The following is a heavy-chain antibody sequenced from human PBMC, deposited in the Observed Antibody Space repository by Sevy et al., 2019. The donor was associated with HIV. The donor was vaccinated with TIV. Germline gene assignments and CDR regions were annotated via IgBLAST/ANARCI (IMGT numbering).Heavy chain of an antibody. D-gene: IGHD4-17*01. Sequence: GGSLRLSCAASGFTFSSYSMNWVRQAPGKGLQWVSSISSSSSYIYYADSVRGRFTISRDNAKNSLYLQMNSLRAEDTAVYYCARDLHNDYGDYRGKHDAFDIWGQGTMVTVS. CDR2: ISSSSSYI. CDR1: GFTFSSYS. CDR3: ARDLHNDYGDYRGKHDAFDI. J-gene: IGHJ3*02. V-gene: IGHV3-21*01.